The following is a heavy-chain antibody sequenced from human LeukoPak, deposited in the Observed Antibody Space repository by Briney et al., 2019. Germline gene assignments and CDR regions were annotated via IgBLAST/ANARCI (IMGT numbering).Heavy chain of an antibody. CDR3: ARYNILTASDY. D-gene: IGHD3-9*01. J-gene: IGHJ4*02. CDR1: GASISRSSSY. Sequence: SETLSLTCSVSGASISRSSSYWGWIRQPPGKGLEWIGSIYHNGNTFYNPSLKSRVTKSVDTSKNQFSLKLSSVTAADTAVYYCARYNILTASDYWGQGILVTVSS. V-gene: IGHV4-39*07. CDR2: IYHNGNT.